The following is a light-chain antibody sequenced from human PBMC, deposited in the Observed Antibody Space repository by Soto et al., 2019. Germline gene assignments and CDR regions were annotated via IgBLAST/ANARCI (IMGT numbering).Light chain of an antibody. V-gene: IGKV1-5*01. J-gene: IGKJ1*01. CDR2: DAS. CDR3: QQYNSYSWT. CDR1: QSISSW. Sequence: DIQMTQSPSTLSASVGDRGTLTCRASQSISSWLAWYQQKPGKAPKLLIYDASSMESGVPSRFSGSGSGTEFTLTISSLQPDDFATYYCQQYNSYSWTFGHGTKVDIK.